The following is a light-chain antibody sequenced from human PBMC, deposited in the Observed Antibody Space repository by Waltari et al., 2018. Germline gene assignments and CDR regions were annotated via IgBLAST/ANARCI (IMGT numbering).Light chain of an antibody. CDR1: SSDVGGYSL. CDR2: DVN. Sequence: QSALTQPASVSGSPGQSITISCTGTSSDVGGYSLVSWYQQHPRKVPKLMIYDVNKRPAGVSNRFSGSKSGNTASLTISGLQAEDEGDYYCSSYTSSHTGVFGGGTKLTVL. V-gene: IGLV2-14*01. CDR3: SSYTSSHTGV. J-gene: IGLJ3*02.